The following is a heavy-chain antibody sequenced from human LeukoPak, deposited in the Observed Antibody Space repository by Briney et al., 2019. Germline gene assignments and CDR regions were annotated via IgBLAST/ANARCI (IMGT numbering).Heavy chain of an antibody. CDR2: IIPILGIA. J-gene: IGHJ4*02. CDR3: ATVLDTVTTPGGY. D-gene: IGHD4-17*01. CDR1: GGTFSSYA. V-gene: IGHV1-69*04. Sequence: EASVKVSCKASGGTFSSYAISWVRQAPGQGLEWMGRIIPILGIANYAQKFQGRVTITADKSTSTAYMELSSLRSEDTAVYYCATVLDTVTTPGGYWGQGTLVTVSS.